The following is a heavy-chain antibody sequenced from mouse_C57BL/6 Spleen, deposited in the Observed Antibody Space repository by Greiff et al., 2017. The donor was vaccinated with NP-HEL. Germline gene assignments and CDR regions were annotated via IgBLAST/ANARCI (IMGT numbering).Heavy chain of an antibody. J-gene: IGHJ3*01. D-gene: IGHD2-4*01. Sequence: VQLQQSGPELVKPGASVKISCKASGYAFSSSWMNWVKQRPGKGLEWIGRIYPGDGDTNYNGKFKGKATLTADKSSSTAYMQLSSLTSEDSAVYFCANDYDEGAWFAYWGQGTLVTVSA. V-gene: IGHV1-82*01. CDR2: IYPGDGDT. CDR1: GYAFSSSW. CDR3: ANDYDEGAWFAY.